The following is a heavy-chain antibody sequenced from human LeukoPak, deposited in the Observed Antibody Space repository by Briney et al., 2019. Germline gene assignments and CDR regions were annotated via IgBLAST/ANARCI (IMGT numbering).Heavy chain of an antibody. V-gene: IGHV4-4*02. CDR3: ARLNNWFDP. CDR2: IYHSGDT. CDR1: GGSFNTFNW. Sequence: SETLSLTCTVSGGSFNTFNWWSWVRQPPGEGLEWIGEIYHSGDTNYNSSLKSRVTISIDKSNNQFFLKLTSVTAADTAMYYCARLNNWFDPWGQGTLVTVSS. J-gene: IGHJ5*02.